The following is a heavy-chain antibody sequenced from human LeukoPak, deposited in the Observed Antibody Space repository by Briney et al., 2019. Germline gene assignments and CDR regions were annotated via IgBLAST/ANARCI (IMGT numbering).Heavy chain of an antibody. CDR1: GYTFTSYG. J-gene: IGHJ4*02. D-gene: IGHD3-9*01. CDR2: ISAYNGNT. V-gene: IGHV1-18*01. Sequence: ASVKVSCKASGYTFTSYGISWVRQAPGQGLEWMGWISAYNGNTNYAQKLQGRVTMTTDTSTSTAYMELRSLRSDDTAVYYCAKLAIRYFDWPHIDYWGQGTLVTVSS. CDR3: AKLAIRYFDWPHIDY.